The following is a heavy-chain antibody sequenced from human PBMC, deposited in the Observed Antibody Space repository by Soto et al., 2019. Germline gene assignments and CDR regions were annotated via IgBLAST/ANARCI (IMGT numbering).Heavy chain of an antibody. D-gene: IGHD4-17*01. CDR2: IIPILGIA. J-gene: IGHJ6*02. CDR3: AAPTTVTNYYYYGMDV. CDR1: GGTFSSYT. V-gene: IGHV1-69*02. Sequence: ASVKVSCKASGGTFSSYTISWVRQAPGQGLEWMGRIIPILGIANYAQKFQGRVTITADKSTSTAYMELSSLRSEDTAVYYCAAPTTVTNYYYYGMDVWGQGTTVTVSS.